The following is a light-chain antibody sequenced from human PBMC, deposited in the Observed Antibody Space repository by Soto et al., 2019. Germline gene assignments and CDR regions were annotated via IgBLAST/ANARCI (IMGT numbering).Light chain of an antibody. Sequence: EIVMTPSPATLSVSPGERATLSCRASQSISRHLAWYQQKPGQAPRLLMFRTSSRATGFPARFSGSGSGTDFNFTISSLQSEDFGVYYCQQYNNWPRATFGGGTKVEIK. CDR1: QSISRH. CDR2: RTS. V-gene: IGKV3-15*01. J-gene: IGKJ4*01. CDR3: QQYNNWPRAT.